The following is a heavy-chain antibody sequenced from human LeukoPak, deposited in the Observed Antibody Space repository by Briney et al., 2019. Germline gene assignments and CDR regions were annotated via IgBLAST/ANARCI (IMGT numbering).Heavy chain of an antibody. CDR2: INPNSGGT. CDR1: GYTFTGYF. D-gene: IGHD3-22*01. Sequence: ASVTVSCKASGYTFTGYFMHWVRQAPGQGLEWMGRINPNSGGTNYAQKFQGRVTMTRDTSISTAYMELTSLRSDDTAVYYCATNYYDISGYYYFESDLEHWGQGTLVTVSS. V-gene: IGHV1-2*06. J-gene: IGHJ1*01. CDR3: ATNYYDISGYYYFESDLEH.